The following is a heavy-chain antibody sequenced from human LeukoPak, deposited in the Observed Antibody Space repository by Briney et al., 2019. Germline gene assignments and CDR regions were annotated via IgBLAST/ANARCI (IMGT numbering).Heavy chain of an antibody. CDR2: IYYRGST. CDR3: ARGGGVYYYYYMDV. D-gene: IGHD3-16*01. Sequence: SETLSLTCTVSGGSISSSSYYWAWIRQPPGKGLECIGTIYYRGSTDYNPSLKSRVTISVDTSKNQFSLNLSSVTAADTAVYYCARGGGVYYYYYMDVWGKGTTVTVSS. CDR1: GGSISSSSYY. V-gene: IGHV4-39*07. J-gene: IGHJ6*03.